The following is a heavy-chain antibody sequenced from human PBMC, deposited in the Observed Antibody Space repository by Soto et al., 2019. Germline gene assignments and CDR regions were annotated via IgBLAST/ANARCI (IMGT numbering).Heavy chain of an antibody. CDR2: INPNTGAT. CDR1: GYTFTGYY. Sequence: ASVKVSCKASGYTFTGYYMHWVRQAPGQGLEWRGWINPNTGATNYAQNFQGRVTMTRDTSLSTVYMELSRLTSDDMAVYYCAKEYSSPAAWFDPWGQGTLVTVSS. D-gene: IGHD6-19*01. CDR3: AKEYSSPAAWFDP. V-gene: IGHV1-2*02. J-gene: IGHJ5*02.